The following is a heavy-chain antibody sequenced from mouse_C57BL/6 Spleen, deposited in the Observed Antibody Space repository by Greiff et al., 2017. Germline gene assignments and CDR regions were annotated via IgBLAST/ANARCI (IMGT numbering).Heavy chain of an antibody. CDR2: ISSGGSYT. J-gene: IGHJ3*01. CDR3: ARHTSDPSWFAY. Sequence: EVQLVESGGDLVKPGGSLKLSCAASGFTFSSYGMSWVRQTPDKRLEWVATISSGGSYTYYPDSVKGRFTISRDNAKNTLYLQMSSLKSEDTAMYYCARHTSDPSWFAYWGQGTLVTVSA. V-gene: IGHV5-6*01. CDR1: GFTFSSYG.